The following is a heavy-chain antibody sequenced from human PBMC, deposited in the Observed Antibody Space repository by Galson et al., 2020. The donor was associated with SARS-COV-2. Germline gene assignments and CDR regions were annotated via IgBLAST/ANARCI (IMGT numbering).Heavy chain of an antibody. CDR2: ISHSGTT. J-gene: IGHJ4*02. V-gene: IGHV4-34*01. CDR1: GGSFSDYF. Sequence: SQASETLSLTCAVYGGSFSDYFWTWVRQTPGKGLEWIGEISHSGTTSYNPSLKGRVTISVDTSKSQFSLRLSSVTAADRGVYYCARGTRDITMIVVVMTLVSSYLDFWGQGTLVTVSS. D-gene: IGHD3-22*01. CDR3: ARGTRDITMIVVVMTLVSSYLDF.